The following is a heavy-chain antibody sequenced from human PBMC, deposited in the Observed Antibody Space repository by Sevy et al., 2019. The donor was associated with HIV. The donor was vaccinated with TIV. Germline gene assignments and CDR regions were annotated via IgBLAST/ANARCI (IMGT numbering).Heavy chain of an antibody. J-gene: IGHJ4*01. CDR1: GFTFDDYA. D-gene: IGHD2-8*01. CDR3: ARDRDDGYCTNGVCFNFDN. Sequence: GGSLRLSCAASGFTFDDYAMHWVRQAPGKGLEWVSGISWNSGSIDYADSVKGRFTISRDNAKYSLYLQMKCLRADETALYYCARDRDDGYCTNGVCFNFDNWGQGTLVTVSS. V-gene: IGHV3-9*01. CDR2: ISWNSGSI.